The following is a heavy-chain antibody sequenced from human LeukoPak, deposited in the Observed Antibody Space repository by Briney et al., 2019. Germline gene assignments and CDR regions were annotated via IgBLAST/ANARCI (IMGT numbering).Heavy chain of an antibody. CDR1: GFTFDDYA. Sequence: PGTSLRLSCAASGFTFDDYAMHWVRQAPGKGLEWVSGISWNSGSIGYADSVKGRFTISRDNAKNSLYLQMNSLRAEDTALYYCAKVKSERGYSYGSGGFDYWGQGTLVTVSS. J-gene: IGHJ4*02. CDR3: AKVKSERGYSYGSGGFDY. D-gene: IGHD5-18*01. V-gene: IGHV3-9*01. CDR2: ISWNSGSI.